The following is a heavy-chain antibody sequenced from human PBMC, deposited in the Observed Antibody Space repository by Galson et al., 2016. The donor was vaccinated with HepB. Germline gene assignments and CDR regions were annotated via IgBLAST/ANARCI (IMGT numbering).Heavy chain of an antibody. CDR3: ARDSPGNSFFDF. V-gene: IGHV6-1*01. D-gene: IGHD4-23*01. CDR2: TYYRSQWYY. CDR1: GDSVSSYTGV. Sequence: CAISGDSVSSYTGVWNWIRQSPSRGLEWLGRTYYRSQWYYHYAESVKGRITIYPDTSRNHFSLRLTSVTPEDTAVYYCARDSPGNSFFDFWGQGTRVTVSS. J-gene: IGHJ4*02.